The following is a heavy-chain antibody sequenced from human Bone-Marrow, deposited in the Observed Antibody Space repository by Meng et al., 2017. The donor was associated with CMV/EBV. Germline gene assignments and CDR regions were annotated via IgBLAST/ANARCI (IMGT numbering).Heavy chain of an antibody. CDR1: GFTFSSYD. CDR2: ISSSSSYI. Sequence: GESLKISCAASGFTFSSYDMHWVRQAPGKGLEWVSSISSSSSYIYYADSVKGRFTISRDNAKNSLYLQMNSLRAEDTAVYYCARDSGGSYPNDAFDIWGQGTMVTVSS. V-gene: IGHV3-21*01. J-gene: IGHJ3*02. D-gene: IGHD1-26*01. CDR3: ARDSGGSYPNDAFDI.